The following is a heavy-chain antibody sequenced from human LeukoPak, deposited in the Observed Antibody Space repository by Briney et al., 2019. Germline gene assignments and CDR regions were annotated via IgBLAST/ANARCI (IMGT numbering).Heavy chain of an antibody. CDR2: IWYDGSNK. CDR1: GFTFISYG. D-gene: IGHD3-22*01. V-gene: IGHV3-33*06. Sequence: GSLRLSCAASGFTFISYGMHWVRQAPGKGLEWVAVIWYDGSNKYYADSVKGRFTISRDNSKNTLYLQMNSLRAEDTAVYYCAKDQETSYYYDSSGPIDYWGQGTLVTVSS. J-gene: IGHJ4*02. CDR3: AKDQETSYYYDSSGPIDY.